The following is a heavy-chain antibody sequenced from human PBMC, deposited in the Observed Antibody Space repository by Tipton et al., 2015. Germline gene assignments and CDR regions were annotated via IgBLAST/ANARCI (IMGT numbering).Heavy chain of an antibody. CDR2: INSDGSST. CDR1: GFSFSSYA. V-gene: IGHV3-74*01. CDR3: ARDITSDLWTFDY. J-gene: IGHJ4*02. Sequence: SLRLSCAASGFSFSSYAMSWVRQAPGKGLEWVSRINSDGSSTSYADSVKGRFTISRDNAKNTLYLQMNSLRAEDTAVYYCARDITSDLWTFDYWGQGTLVTVSS. D-gene: IGHD1-14*01.